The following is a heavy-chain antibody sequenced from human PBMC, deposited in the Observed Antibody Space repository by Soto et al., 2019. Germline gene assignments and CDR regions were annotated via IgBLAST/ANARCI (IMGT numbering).Heavy chain of an antibody. CDR3: ARLPGPLVAVLYIYPLDGREAMSDVDV. D-gene: IGHD6-19*01. V-gene: IGHV3-30-3*01. CDR1: GFTFNYYP. J-gene: IGHJ6*02. CDR2: VSFDGSNK. Sequence: QMQLVESGGGVVQPGGSLRLSCAASGFTFNYYPMHWVRQAPGKGLEWVAVVSFDGSNKYYADSVKGRFTISKANSKNTLYLQMNSLRREDTAVYDCARLPGPLVAVLYIYPLDGREAMSDVDVWGQGTTVTVSS.